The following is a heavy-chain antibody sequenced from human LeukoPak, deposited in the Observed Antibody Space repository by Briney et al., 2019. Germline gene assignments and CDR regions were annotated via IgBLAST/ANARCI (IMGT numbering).Heavy chain of an antibody. J-gene: IGHJ5*02. CDR2: IYYTGSS. Sequence: SETLSLTCTVSPTSIAAGASYWTWIRQRPGKGLEWIGNIYYTGSSAYNPSFQSRVAISVDTAENQFSLRLASVTAADTAVYYCSRENYVEFNDRDGYYNWVDPWGPGTLVIVSS. CDR1: PTSIAAGASY. CDR3: SRENYVEFNDRDGYYNWVDP. V-gene: IGHV4-31*03. D-gene: IGHD1-7*01.